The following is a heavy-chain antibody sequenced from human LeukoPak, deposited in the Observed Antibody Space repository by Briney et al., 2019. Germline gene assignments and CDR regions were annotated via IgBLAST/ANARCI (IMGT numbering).Heavy chain of an antibody. CDR3: AREMAFDY. D-gene: IGHD5-24*01. CDR1: GFSVSGNY. CDR2: IYSGGYT. V-gene: IGHV3-66*01. J-gene: IGHJ4*02. Sequence: GGSLRLSCAASGFSVSGNYMTWVRQAPGKGLEWVSLIYSGGYTYYADSVKGRFTISRDISKNTLYLQMNSLRAEDTAVYYCAREMAFDYWGQGTLVSVSS.